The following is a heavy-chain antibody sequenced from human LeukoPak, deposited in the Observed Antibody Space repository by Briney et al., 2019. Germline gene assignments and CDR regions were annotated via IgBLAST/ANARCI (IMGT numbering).Heavy chain of an antibody. Sequence: ASVKVSCKASGYTFTGYYMHWVRQAPGQGLEWMGWINPNSGGTNYAQKFQGRVTMTRDTSISTAYMELNRLRSDDTAVYYCARVWGYAANLNYWGQGTLVTVSS. D-gene: IGHD3-16*01. CDR2: INPNSGGT. CDR1: GYTFTGYY. J-gene: IGHJ4*02. V-gene: IGHV1-2*02. CDR3: ARVWGYAANLNY.